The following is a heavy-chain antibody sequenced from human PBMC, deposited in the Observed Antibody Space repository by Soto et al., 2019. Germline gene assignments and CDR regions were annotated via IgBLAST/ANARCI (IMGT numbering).Heavy chain of an antibody. J-gene: IGHJ6*02. V-gene: IGHV4-30-4*01. CDR2: IYYRGST. D-gene: IGHD2-2*02. Sequence: SETLSLTCTVSGGPISSDNFFWSWIRQPPGEGLEWIGYIYYRGSTYYNPSLESRLTLLVDTSKNQFSLKLRSVTAADTAVYYCARVAIACPSSSCYNHYYYSLDVWGQGTTVTVSS. CDR3: ARVAIACPSSSCYNHYYYSLDV. CDR1: GGPISSDNFF.